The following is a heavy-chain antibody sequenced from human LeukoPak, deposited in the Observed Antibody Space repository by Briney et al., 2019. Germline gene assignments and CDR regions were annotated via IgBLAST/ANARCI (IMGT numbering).Heavy chain of an antibody. CDR2: IYLYGTT. J-gene: IGHJ6*02. CDR1: AGSISSSSW. V-gene: IGHV4-4*02. Sequence: SETLSLTCSVSAGSISSSSWWSWVRQSPVKGLEWIGEIYLYGTTNYNPSLKSRVTMSVDRSKNQFSLKLSSVTAADTAVYYCARRKWEQQGRYYYSNVLDVWGPGTTVTDSS. CDR3: ARRKWEQQGRYYYSNVLDV. D-gene: IGHD1-26*01.